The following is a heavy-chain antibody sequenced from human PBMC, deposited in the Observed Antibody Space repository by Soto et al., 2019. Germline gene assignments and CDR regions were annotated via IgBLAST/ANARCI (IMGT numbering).Heavy chain of an antibody. Sequence: PGESLKISCKGSGYSFTSYWISWVRQMPGKGLEWMGRIDPSDSYTNYSPSFQGHVTISADKSISTAYLQWSSLKASDTAMYYCARHIGSSYTFDPWGQGTLVTVSS. D-gene: IGHD6-13*01. CDR3: ARHIGSSYTFDP. CDR1: GYSFTSYW. J-gene: IGHJ5*02. V-gene: IGHV5-10-1*01. CDR2: IDPSDSYT.